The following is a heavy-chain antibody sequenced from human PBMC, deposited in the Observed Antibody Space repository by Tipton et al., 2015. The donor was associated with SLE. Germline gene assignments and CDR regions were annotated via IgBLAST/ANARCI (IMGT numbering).Heavy chain of an antibody. Sequence: TLSLTCTVSDGSIRSTNYYWGWIRQPPGKGLEWIGSIFYTGSTYYNPSLKSRVTISVDTSKNQFSLKLSSVTAADTAVYYCARQWGQGYYGSGSLFDPWGQGTLVTVSS. CDR1: DGSIRSTNYY. J-gene: IGHJ5*02. V-gene: IGHV4-39*07. CDR2: IFYTGST. CDR3: ARQWGQGYYGSGSLFDP. D-gene: IGHD3-10*01.